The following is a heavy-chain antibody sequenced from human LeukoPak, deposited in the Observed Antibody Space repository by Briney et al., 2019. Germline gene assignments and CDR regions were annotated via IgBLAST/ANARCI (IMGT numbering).Heavy chain of an antibody. Sequence: GGSLRLSCAASGFTFSSYSMNWVRQAPGKGLEWVSYISSSSSTIYYADSVKGRFTISRDNAKNSLYLQMNSLRAEDTAVYYCARDGRLLWFGELFTYWGQGTLVTASS. J-gene: IGHJ4*02. CDR3: ARDGRLLWFGELFTY. CDR1: GFTFSSYS. D-gene: IGHD3-10*01. V-gene: IGHV3-48*01. CDR2: ISSSSSTI.